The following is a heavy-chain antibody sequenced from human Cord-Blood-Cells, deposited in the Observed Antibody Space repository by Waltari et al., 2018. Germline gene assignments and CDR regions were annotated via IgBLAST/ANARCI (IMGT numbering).Heavy chain of an antibody. D-gene: IGHD6-13*01. V-gene: IGHV4-39*01. Sequence: QLQLQESGPGLVKPSETLSLTCTVSGGSISSSSYYWGWIRQPPGKGLEWIGRIYYSGSPYYNPSLKSRVTISVDTSKNQFSLKLSSVTAADTAVYYCARHLSSSWSVFDYWGQGTLVTVSS. CDR3: ARHLSSSWSVFDY. J-gene: IGHJ4*02. CDR2: IYYSGSP. CDR1: GGSISSSSYY.